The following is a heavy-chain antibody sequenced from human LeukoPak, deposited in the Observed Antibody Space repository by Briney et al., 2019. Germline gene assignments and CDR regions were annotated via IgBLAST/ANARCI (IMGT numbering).Heavy chain of an antibody. CDR1: GYTFTNYY. CDR2: INPSGCDA. V-gene: IGHV1-46*01. CDR3: ARKRTLVPTASGSAFDT. D-gene: IGHD2-2*01. J-gene: IGHJ3*02. Sequence: GASVKVSCKASGYTFTNYYMHWVRQAPGQGREWMGIINPSGCDASYTQKFQGRVTMTRDTSTRTVSMELSSLSSEDTAAYYCARKRTLVPTASGSAFDTWGHGTMVTVSP.